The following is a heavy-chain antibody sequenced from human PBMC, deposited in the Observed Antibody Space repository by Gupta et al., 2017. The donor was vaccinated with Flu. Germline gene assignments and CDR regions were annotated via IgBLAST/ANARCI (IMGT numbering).Heavy chain of an antibody. CDR2: INPESGGT. Sequence: QVQLVQSGAEVKKPGASVKVSCTASGYTFTGHYTHWVLQAPGQGLEWMGRINPESGGTNYAQKFQGRVTMTRDTSINTAYMELTRLRSDDTAVYYGARTWRQLWTPDFDYWGQGTLVTVSS. CDR1: GYTFTGHY. D-gene: IGHD5-18*01. V-gene: IGHV1-2*06. J-gene: IGHJ4*02. CDR3: ARTWRQLWTPDFDY.